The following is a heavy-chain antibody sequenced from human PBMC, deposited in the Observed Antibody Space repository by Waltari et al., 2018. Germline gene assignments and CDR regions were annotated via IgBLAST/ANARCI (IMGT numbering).Heavy chain of an antibody. J-gene: IGHJ5*02. CDR3: ARDIMAP. Sequence: QVQLIQSGTEVRTPGASVTVSCKTYGYTFTRYDINWVRQAAGQGLEWLGWMSPATGDTGYAQKFQGRINMTRNTSINTAYLELSSLTSEDTAIYYCARDIMAPWGQGTRVSVSS. CDR2: MSPATGDT. CDR1: GYTFTRYD. V-gene: IGHV1-8*01. D-gene: IGHD3-16*01.